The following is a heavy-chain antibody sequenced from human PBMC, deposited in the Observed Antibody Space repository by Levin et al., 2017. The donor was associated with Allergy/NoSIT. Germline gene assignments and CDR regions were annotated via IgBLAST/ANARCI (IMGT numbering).Heavy chain of an antibody. Sequence: SVKVSCKASGGTFSSYAISWVRQAPGQGLEWMGGIIPIFGTANYAQKFQGRVTITADESTSTAYMELSSLRSEDTAVYYCARYYGSGSYFAYWGQGTLVTVSS. J-gene: IGHJ4*02. CDR2: IIPIFGTA. V-gene: IGHV1-69*13. CDR3: ARYYGSGSYFAY. D-gene: IGHD3-10*01. CDR1: GGTFSSYA.